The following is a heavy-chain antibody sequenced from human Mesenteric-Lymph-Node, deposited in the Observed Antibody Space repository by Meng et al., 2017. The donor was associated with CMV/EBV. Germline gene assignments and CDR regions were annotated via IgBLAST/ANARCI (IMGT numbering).Heavy chain of an antibody. D-gene: IGHD3-10*01. CDR2: INAGSGNT. CDR1: FTAYS. J-gene: IGHJ5*02. V-gene: IGHV1-3*01. Sequence: FTAYSIQWVRHAPGQRLEWMGWINAGSGNTRYSQKFQGKVTITTDTSASTAYMELNSLTPEDTAVYYCARDFVDIVGGVIETLNRFDPWGQGTLVTVSS. CDR3: ARDFVDIVGGVIETLNRFDP.